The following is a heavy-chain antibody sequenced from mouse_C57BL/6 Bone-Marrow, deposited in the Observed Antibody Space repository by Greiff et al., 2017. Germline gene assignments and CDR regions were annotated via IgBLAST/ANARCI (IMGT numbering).Heavy chain of an antibody. D-gene: IGHD2-2*01. Sequence: VQLQQPGAELVMPGASVKLSCKASGFTFTSYWMHWVQQRPGHGLEWIGEIDPSDSYTKYNQQFKGKSTLTVYTSSSTAYMPLSILTSEESAVYYCSRDRDGYDGYYEAMDYWGQGTSVTVAS. CDR3: SRDRDGYDGYYEAMDY. CDR1: GFTFTSYW. CDR2: IDPSDSYT. V-gene: IGHV1-69*01. J-gene: IGHJ4*01.